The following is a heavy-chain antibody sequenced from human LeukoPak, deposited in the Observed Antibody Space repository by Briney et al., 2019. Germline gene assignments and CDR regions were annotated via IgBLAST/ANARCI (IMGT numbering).Heavy chain of an antibody. CDR3: ARISDYDILTGYPKTYGMDV. CDR1: GGTFSSYA. J-gene: IGHJ6*04. V-gene: IGHV1-69*06. D-gene: IGHD3-9*01. Sequence: SVKVSCKASGGTFSSYAISWVRQAPGQGLEWMGGIIPIFGTANYAQKFQGRVTITADKSTSTAYMELSSLRSEDTAVYYCARISDYDILTGYPKTYGMDVWGKGTTVTVSP. CDR2: IIPIFGTA.